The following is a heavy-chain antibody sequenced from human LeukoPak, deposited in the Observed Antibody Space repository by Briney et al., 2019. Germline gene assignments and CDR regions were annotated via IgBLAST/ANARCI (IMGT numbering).Heavy chain of an antibody. CDR3: AKSSGDYFFDY. Sequence: ASVKVSCKASGYNFNNHDINWVRQATGQGLEWLGRMNPNSGNAGYAQKLQGRVIMTWDSSTYTAYLEVTALRSDDTAVYYCAKSSGDYFFDYWGQGTLVTVSS. CDR2: MNPNSGNA. J-gene: IGHJ4*02. CDR1: GYNFNNHD. D-gene: IGHD3-22*01. V-gene: IGHV1-8*01.